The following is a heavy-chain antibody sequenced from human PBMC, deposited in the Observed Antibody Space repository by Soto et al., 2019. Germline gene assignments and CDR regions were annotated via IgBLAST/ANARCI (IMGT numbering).Heavy chain of an antibody. J-gene: IGHJ5*02. Sequence: ASVKVSCKASGYTFTSYGISWVRQAPGQGLEWMGWISAYNGNTNYEQKLQGRVTMTTDTSTSTAYMELRSLRSDDTAVYYCARGPDSSGWYIGYWFDPWGQGTLVTVSS. CDR2: ISAYNGNT. D-gene: IGHD6-19*01. V-gene: IGHV1-18*01. CDR1: GYTFTSYG. CDR3: ARGPDSSGWYIGYWFDP.